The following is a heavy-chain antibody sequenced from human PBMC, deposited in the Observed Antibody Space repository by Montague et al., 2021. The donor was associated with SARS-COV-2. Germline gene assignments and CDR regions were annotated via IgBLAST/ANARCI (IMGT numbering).Heavy chain of an antibody. V-gene: IGHV4-34*01. Sequence: SETLSLTCAVYGGSFSGYYWSWIRQPPRKGLEWTGEINHSGSTNYNPSLKSRVTIPVDTSKNQFSLKLSSVTAADTAVYYCARVRAVPAAMRIFSLGRSYYGMDVWGQGTTVTVSS. D-gene: IGHD2-2*01. CDR2: INHSGST. J-gene: IGHJ6*02. CDR3: ARVRAVPAAMRIFSLGRSYYGMDV. CDR1: GGSFSGYY.